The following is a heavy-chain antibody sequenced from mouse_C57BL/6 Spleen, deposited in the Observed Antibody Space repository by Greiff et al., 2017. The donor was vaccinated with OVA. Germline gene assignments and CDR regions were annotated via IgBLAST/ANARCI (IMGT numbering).Heavy chain of an antibody. V-gene: IGHV5-17*01. CDR2: ISSGSSTI. CDR3: ARRELLLPLFDD. Sequence: EVQRVESGGGLVKPGGSLKLSCAASGFTFSDYGMHWVRQAPEKGLEWVAYISSGSSTIYYADTVKGRFTISRDNAKNTLFLQMTSLRSEDTAMYYCARRELLLPLFDDWGQGTTLTVSS. CDR1: GFTFSDYG. J-gene: IGHJ2*01. D-gene: IGHD1-1*01.